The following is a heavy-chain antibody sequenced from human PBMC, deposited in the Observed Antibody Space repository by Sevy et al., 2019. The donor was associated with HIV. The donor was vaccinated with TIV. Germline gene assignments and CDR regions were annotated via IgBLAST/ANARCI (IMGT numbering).Heavy chain of an antibody. CDR1: GFTFSSYA. CDR3: AREFSDPRYYYGMDV. J-gene: IGHJ6*02. CDR2: ISYDGSNK. Sequence: GGSLRLSCAASGFTFSSYAMHWVRQAPGKGLEWVAVISYDGSNKYYANSVKGRFTISRDNSKNTLYLQMNSLRAEDTAVYYCAREFSDPRYYYGMDVCGQGTTVTVSS. D-gene: IGHD3-10*01. V-gene: IGHV3-30-3*01.